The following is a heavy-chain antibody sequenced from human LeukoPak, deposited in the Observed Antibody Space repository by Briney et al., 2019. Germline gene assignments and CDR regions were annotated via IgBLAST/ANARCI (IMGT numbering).Heavy chain of an antibody. Sequence: ASVKVSCKASGYTFTSYGISWVRQAPGQGLEWMGWISAYNGNTNYAQKLQGRVTMTTDTSTSTAYMELRSLRSDDTAVYYCARGITIFGVVIRYYFDYWGQGTLVTVSS. CDR2: ISAYNGNT. CDR3: ARGITIFGVVIRYYFDY. CDR1: GYTFTSYG. J-gene: IGHJ4*02. V-gene: IGHV1-18*01. D-gene: IGHD3-3*01.